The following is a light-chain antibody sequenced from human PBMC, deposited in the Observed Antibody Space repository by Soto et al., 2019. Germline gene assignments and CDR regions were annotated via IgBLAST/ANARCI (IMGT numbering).Light chain of an antibody. Sequence: EIVMTQSPATLSVSPGDRATLSCRASQSISGTLAWYQQKPGQAPRPLIYDASNRATGIPARFSGSGSGTDFTLTISSLEPEDFAVYYCQQRSNWPPRVTFGGGTKVDI. J-gene: IGKJ4*01. CDR1: QSISGT. CDR2: DAS. CDR3: QQRSNWPPRVT. V-gene: IGKV3-11*01.